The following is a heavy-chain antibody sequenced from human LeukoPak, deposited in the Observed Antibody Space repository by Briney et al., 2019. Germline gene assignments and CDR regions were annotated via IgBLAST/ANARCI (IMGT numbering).Heavy chain of an antibody. Sequence: TGGSLRLSCAASGFTFSSYWMHWVRQAPGKGLVWVSRINSDGSSTSYADSVKGRFTISRDNAKNTVYLQMNSLRAEDTAVYYCAREETRILFSFDPWGQGTLVTVSS. D-gene: IGHD2-15*01. V-gene: IGHV3-74*01. CDR2: INSDGSST. J-gene: IGHJ5*02. CDR1: GFTFSSYW. CDR3: AREETRILFSFDP.